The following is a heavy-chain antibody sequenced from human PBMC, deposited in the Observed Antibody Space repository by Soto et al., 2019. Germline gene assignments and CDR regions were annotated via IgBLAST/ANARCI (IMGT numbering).Heavy chain of an antibody. V-gene: IGHV5-10-1*04. J-gene: IGHJ5*02. CDR3: ARGSSSWYQFDP. CDR2: IDPSDSQT. CDR1: GYSFAGYW. D-gene: IGHD6-13*01. Sequence: GDSLKISCKGSGYSFAGYWITWVRQMPGKGLEWMGRIDPSDSQTYYSPSFQGQVTISADKSISTAYLQWSSLKASDTAMYYCARGSSSWYQFDPWGQGTLVTGSA.